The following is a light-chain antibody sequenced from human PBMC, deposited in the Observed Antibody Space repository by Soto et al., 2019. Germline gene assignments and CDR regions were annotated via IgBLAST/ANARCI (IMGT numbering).Light chain of an antibody. J-gene: IGKJ2*01. Sequence: EIVLTQSPGTLSLPPGERATLSCRASQTVSSSYLAWYQQKPGQAPRLLIYGASSRATGIPDRFSGSGSGTDFTLTISRLEPEDFAVYYCQQYDSSPLMYTFGQGTKLEIK. CDR3: QQYDSSPLMYT. CDR1: QTVSSSY. V-gene: IGKV3-20*01. CDR2: GAS.